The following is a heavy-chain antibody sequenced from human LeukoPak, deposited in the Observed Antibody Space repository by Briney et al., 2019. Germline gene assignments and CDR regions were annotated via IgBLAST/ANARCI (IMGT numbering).Heavy chain of an antibody. CDR3: ARIPRISSSGENYFDY. CDR2: IDPGAGST. D-gene: IGHD6-13*01. V-gene: IGHV1-46*01. CDR1: GYTFTNYY. J-gene: IGHJ4*02. Sequence: GASVKVSCKASGYTFTNYYMHWVRQAPGQGLEWMGVIDPGAGSTTYAQKFQGRVTMTSDTSTSTVYMELSSLRSEDTAVYYCARIPRISSSGENYFDYWGQGTLVTVSS.